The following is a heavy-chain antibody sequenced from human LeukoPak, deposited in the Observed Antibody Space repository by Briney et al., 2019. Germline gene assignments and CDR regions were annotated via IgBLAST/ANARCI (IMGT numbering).Heavy chain of an antibody. CDR1: GYTFTGYY. CDR3: ARTIAVAGHFDY. V-gene: IGHV1-2*02. J-gene: IGHJ4*02. CDR2: INPNSGGT. Sequence: ASVKVSCKASGYTFTGYYMHWVRQAPGQGLEWMGWINPNSGGTNYAQKFQGRVTMTRDTSISTAYMELSRLRSDDTAVYYCARTIAVAGHFDYWGQGTLVTVSS. D-gene: IGHD6-19*01.